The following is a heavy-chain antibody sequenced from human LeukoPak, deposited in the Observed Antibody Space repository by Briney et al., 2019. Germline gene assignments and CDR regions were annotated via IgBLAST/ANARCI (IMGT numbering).Heavy chain of an antibody. CDR1: GFTVSSNY. Sequence: GSLRLSCAASGFTVSSNYMSWVRQAPGKGLEWVSVIYSGGSTYYADSVKGRFTISRDNSKNTLYLQMNSLRAEDTAVYYCARDLLGFGEPGSFDIWGQGTMVTVSS. J-gene: IGHJ3*02. CDR3: ARDLLGFGEPGSFDI. CDR2: IYSGGST. D-gene: IGHD3-10*01. V-gene: IGHV3-66*01.